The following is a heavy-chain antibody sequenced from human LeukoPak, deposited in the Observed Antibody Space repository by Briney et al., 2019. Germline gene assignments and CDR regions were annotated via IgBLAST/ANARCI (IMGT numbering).Heavy chain of an antibody. CDR2: ISWNSGSI. D-gene: IGHD4-23*01. J-gene: IGHJ4*02. CDR3: AKAKYGGIAYYFDY. Sequence: GGSLRLSCAASGFTFDDYAMHWVRQAPGKGLEWVSGISWNSGSIGYADSVKGRFTISSDNAKNSLYMQMNSLRAEDTALYYCAKAKYGGIAYYFDYWGQGTLVTVSP. V-gene: IGHV3-9*01. CDR1: GFTFDDYA.